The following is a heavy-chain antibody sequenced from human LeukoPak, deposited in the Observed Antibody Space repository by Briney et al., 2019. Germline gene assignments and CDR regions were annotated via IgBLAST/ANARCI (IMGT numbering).Heavy chain of an antibody. CDR2: IWYDGSNK. Sequence: GGSLRLSCVASGFTFGAFAMTWVRQAPGQGLEWVAVIWYDGSNKYYADSVKGRFTISRDNSKNTLYLQMNSLRAEDTAVYYCARRSRQEDWFDPWGQGTLVTVSS. CDR3: ARRSRQEDWFDP. J-gene: IGHJ5*02. CDR1: GFTFGAFA. V-gene: IGHV3-33*08.